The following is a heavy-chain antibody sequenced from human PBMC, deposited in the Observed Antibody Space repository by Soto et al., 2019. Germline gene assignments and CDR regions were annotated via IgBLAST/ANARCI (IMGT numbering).Heavy chain of an antibody. CDR3: ARDLMAGGHFGMDV. D-gene: IGHD3-16*01. CDR1: GGAFSTYA. Sequence: QVQLVQSGAEVKEPGSSVKVACQASGGAFSTYAISWVRQAPGQGLEWMGGVIPLFGTSNYLPKFQGRVSIAADRSTETVYMELSRLRFDDTAVYFCARDLMAGGHFGMDVWGQGTTVTVSS. V-gene: IGHV1-69*06. J-gene: IGHJ6*02. CDR2: VIPLFGTS.